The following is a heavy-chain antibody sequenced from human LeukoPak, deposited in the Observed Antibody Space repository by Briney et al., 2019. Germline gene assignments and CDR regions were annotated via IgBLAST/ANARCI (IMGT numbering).Heavy chain of an antibody. V-gene: IGHV5-51*01. CDR1: GYSFTNYW. D-gene: IGHD1-26*01. CDR3: ARHDSGSYRANFDY. CDR2: IYPGDSDT. Sequence: GESLKISCQGSGYSFTNYWIGWVRQMPGKGLEWMGIIYPGDSDTRYSPSFQGQVTMSADKSISTAYLQWSSLKASDTAMYYCARHDSGSYRANFDYWGQGTLVTVSS. J-gene: IGHJ4*02.